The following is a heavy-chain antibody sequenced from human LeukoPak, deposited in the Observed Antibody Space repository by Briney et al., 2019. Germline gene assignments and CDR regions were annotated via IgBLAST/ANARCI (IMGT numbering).Heavy chain of an antibody. Sequence: GGSLRLSCAASGLTFSRSGMHWVRQAPGKGLEWVAFIRSDGSNKYYADSVKGRFTISRVNAKSSLYLQMNSLRAEDTAVYYCAREGDTPGDYWGQGTLVTVSS. CDR3: AREGDTPGDY. CDR2: IRSDGSNK. D-gene: IGHD3-10*01. J-gene: IGHJ4*02. V-gene: IGHV3-30*02. CDR1: GLTFSRSG.